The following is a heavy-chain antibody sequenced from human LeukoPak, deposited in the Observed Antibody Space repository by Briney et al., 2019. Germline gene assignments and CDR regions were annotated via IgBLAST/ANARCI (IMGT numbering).Heavy chain of an antibody. D-gene: IGHD6-13*01. CDR3: ARGITAAGNVNWFDP. V-gene: IGHV4-4*07. CDR1: GGSVSSYY. Sequence: SETLSLTCTVSGGSVSSYYWSWNRQPAGKGLEWIGRIYSSGTTNYNPSLKSRVTMSVDTSKNHFSLKLSSVTAADTAGYYCARGITAAGNVNWFDPWGQGTLVTVSS. CDR2: IYSSGTT. J-gene: IGHJ5*02.